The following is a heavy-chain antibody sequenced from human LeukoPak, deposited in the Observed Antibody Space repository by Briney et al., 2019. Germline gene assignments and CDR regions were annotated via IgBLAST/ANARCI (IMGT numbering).Heavy chain of an antibody. D-gene: IGHD2-2*01. J-gene: IGHJ2*01. V-gene: IGHV3-74*01. Sequence: PGGSLRLSCAASGFTFSSYWMHWVRQAPGKGLVWVSRINSDGSSTSYADSAKGGFTISRDNAKNTVYLQMNSLRAEDTAVYYCARWNRYCSSTSCYYFDLWGRGTLVTVSS. CDR2: INSDGSST. CDR3: ARWNRYCSSTSCYYFDL. CDR1: GFTFSSYW.